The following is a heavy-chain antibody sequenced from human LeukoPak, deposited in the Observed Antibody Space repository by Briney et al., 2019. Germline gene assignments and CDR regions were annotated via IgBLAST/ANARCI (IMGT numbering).Heavy chain of an antibody. V-gene: IGHV5-10-1*01. CDR2: IDPSDSYT. D-gene: IGHD4-17*01. CDR1: GYRFTNYW. J-gene: IGHJ4*02. CDR3: ATGASKVTTDFANY. Sequence: GESLKISFKGSGYRFTNYWISWVRPMPGKGLEWMGRIDPSDSYTKYSPSFEGHVTISVDKSISTAFLQWNSLKASDSAMYYCATGASKVTTDFANYWGQGTQVAVSS.